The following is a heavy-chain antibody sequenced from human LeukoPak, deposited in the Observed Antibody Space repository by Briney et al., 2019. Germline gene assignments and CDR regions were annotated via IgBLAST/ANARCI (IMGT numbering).Heavy chain of an antibody. D-gene: IGHD2-15*01. J-gene: IGHJ6*03. V-gene: IGHV4-34*01. CDR1: GGSFSGYN. CDR3: ARGVRGYCSGGSCLPGGYYYYMDV. Sequence: SETLSLTCAVYGGSFSGYNWSWIRQPPGKGLEWIGEINHSGSTNYNPSLKSRVTISVDTSKNQFSLKLSSVTGADTAVYYCARGVRGYCSGGSCLPGGYYYYMDVWGKGTTVTVSS. CDR2: INHSGST.